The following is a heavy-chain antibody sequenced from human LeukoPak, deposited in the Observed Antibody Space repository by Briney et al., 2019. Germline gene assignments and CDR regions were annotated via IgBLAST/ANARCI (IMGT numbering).Heavy chain of an antibody. Sequence: GGPLRLSCAASGFTFSSYVMHWVRQAPGKGLEGVAFIRYDGSNKYYADPVKGRFTICRDNSKNTLYLQMNSLRAEDTAVYYSAKDLMIVPRAWFDPSGQGNLVTASS. CDR1: GFTFSSYV. CDR2: IRYDGSNK. J-gene: IGHJ5*02. CDR3: AKDLMIVPRAWFDP. D-gene: IGHD3-22*01. V-gene: IGHV3-30*02.